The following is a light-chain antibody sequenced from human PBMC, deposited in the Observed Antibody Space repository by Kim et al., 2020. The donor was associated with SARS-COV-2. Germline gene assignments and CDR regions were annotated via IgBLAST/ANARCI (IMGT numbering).Light chain of an antibody. CDR1: QSIRSY. V-gene: IGKV1-39*01. CDR2: AAS. Sequence: SASVGDRVTITCRASQSIRSYLNWYQQKPGKAPKLLIYAASSLQSVVPSGFSGSGSGTDFTLTISSLQPEDFATYYCQQSYSTPYTFGQGTKLEI. J-gene: IGKJ2*01. CDR3: QQSYSTPYT.